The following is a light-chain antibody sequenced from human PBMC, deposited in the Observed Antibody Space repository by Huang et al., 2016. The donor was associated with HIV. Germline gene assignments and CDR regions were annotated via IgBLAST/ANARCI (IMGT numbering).Light chain of an antibody. V-gene: IGKV3-15*01. Sequence: VMTKTPATLSVSPGARATLSCRASQSVGSKLAWFQQNPGQAPRLLIHGASTRATGIPARFSGSGSGTEFTLTISSLQSEDVAVYYCQQYNTWPYTFGQGTKLEIK. CDR1: QSVGSK. CDR3: QQYNTWPYT. J-gene: IGKJ2*01. CDR2: GAS.